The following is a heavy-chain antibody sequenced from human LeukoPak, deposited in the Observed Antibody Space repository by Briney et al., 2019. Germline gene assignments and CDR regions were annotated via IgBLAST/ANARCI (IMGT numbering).Heavy chain of an antibody. CDR2: IIPILGIA. D-gene: IGHD1-14*01. Sequence: ASVKVSCKASGGTFSSYAISWVRQAPGQGLEWMGRIIPILGIANYAQKFQGRVTITADKSTSTAYMELSSLRSEDTAVYYCARALHRDPTKVSYYYGMDVWGQGTTVTVSS. CDR3: ARALHRDPTKVSYYYGMDV. J-gene: IGHJ6*02. V-gene: IGHV1-69*04. CDR1: GGTFSSYA.